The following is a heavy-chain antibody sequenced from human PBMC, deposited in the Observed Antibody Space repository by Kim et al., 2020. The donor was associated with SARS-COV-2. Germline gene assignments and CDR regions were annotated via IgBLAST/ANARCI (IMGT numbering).Heavy chain of an antibody. Sequence: KGRFTISRDNSKNTLYLQMNSLRAEDTAVYYCAKPGGYSSGWSVTRSFDYWGQGTLVTVSS. V-gene: IGHV3-23*01. J-gene: IGHJ4*02. CDR3: AKPGGYSSGWSVTRSFDY. D-gene: IGHD6-19*01.